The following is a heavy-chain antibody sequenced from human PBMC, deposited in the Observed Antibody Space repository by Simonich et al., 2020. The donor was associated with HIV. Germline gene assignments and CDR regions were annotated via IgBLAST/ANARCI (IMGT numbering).Heavy chain of an antibody. CDR1: GYPFTTHA. Sequence: QVQLVQSGSELKKPGASVNVSCKASGYPFTTHAMNWVLQAPGQGPEWMGEINTNTGNPTYDQGFKGRFVFSLDTSVSTAYLQISSLKDEDTAVYYCVREVRSFDYWGQGTLGTVS. J-gene: IGHJ4*02. V-gene: IGHV7-4-1*02. CDR3: VREVRSFDY. D-gene: IGHD4-17*01. CDR2: INTNTGNP.